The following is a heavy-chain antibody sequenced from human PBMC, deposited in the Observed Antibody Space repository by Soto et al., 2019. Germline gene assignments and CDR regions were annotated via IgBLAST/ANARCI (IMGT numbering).Heavy chain of an antibody. CDR3: ARGEQYSGRIFDY. Sequence: TLSLTCAITGDSVSSNSAGWSWVRQSPSRGLEWLGRTYYRSKWYYEYAVSVRGRITINPDTSKNQYSLQLNSVTPEDAAVYFCARGEQYSGRIFDYWGQGTLVTVSS. CDR2: TYYRSKWYY. CDR1: GDSVSSNSAG. V-gene: IGHV6-1*01. J-gene: IGHJ4*01. D-gene: IGHD1-26*01.